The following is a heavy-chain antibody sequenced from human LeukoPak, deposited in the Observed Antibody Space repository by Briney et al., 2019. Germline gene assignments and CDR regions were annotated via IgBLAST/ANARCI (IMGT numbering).Heavy chain of an antibody. V-gene: IGHV4-34*01. CDR2: INHSGST. CDR1: GGSFSGYY. J-gene: IGHJ3*02. Sequence: SETLSLTCAVYGGSFSGYYWSWIRQPPGKGLEWIGEINHSGSTNYNPSLKSRVTISVDKSKNQFSLKLSSVTAADTAVYYCAGGYYYGDAFDIWGQGTMVTVSS. CDR3: AGGYYYGDAFDI. D-gene: IGHD3-22*01.